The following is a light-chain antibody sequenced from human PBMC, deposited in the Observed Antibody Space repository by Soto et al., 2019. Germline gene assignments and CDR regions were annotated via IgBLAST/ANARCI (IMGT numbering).Light chain of an antibody. CDR3: QQRSNWPLT. CDR1: QSVSSY. V-gene: IGKV3-11*01. CDR2: DAS. J-gene: IGKJ4*01. Sequence: IVLTQSPGTVSFSPGERATLSFGASQSVSSYLAWYQQKPGQAPRLLIYDASNRATGIPARFSGSGSGTDFTLTISSLEPEDFAVYYCQQRSNWPLTFGGGTKVDIK.